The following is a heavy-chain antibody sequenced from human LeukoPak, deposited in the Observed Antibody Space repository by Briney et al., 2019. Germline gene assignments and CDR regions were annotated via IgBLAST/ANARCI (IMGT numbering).Heavy chain of an antibody. V-gene: IGHV3-15*01. D-gene: IGHD3-10*01. CDR1: GFTFSNAW. CDR3: TRGITMVRGAVDY. J-gene: IGHJ4*02. Sequence: GGSLRLSCAASGFTFSNAWTSWVRQAPGKGLEWVGRIKSKTDGGTTDYAAPVKGRFTISRDDSKNTLYLQMNSLKTEDTAVYYCTRGITMVRGAVDYWGQGTLVTVSS. CDR2: IKSKTDGGTT.